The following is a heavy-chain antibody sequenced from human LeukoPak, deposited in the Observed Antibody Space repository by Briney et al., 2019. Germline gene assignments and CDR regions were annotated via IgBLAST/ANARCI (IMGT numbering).Heavy chain of an antibody. J-gene: IGHJ4*02. D-gene: IGHD1-7*01. CDR2: IYYSGET. Sequence: SETLSLTCAVSGYSISSGYYWGWIRQPPGRGLEWIGTIYYSGETYHNPSLKSRVTISVDTSKNQFSLRLRSVTAADTAVYYCARTGTGYYFDNWGQGTLVTVSS. V-gene: IGHV4-38-2*01. CDR1: GYSISSGYY. CDR3: ARTGTGYYFDN.